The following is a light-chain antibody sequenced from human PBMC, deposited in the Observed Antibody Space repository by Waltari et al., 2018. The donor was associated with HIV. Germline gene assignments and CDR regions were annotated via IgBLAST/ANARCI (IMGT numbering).Light chain of an antibody. J-gene: IGLJ2*01. CDR3: SSYTPTNTVI. CDR2: EVT. V-gene: IGLV2-14*01. CDR1: NSDVAGYHS. Sequence: QSALTQPASVSGSPGQSLTISCIGTNSDVAGYHSVPCYQQHPGKAPKLLIYEVTNWPSGISNRFSGSKSGNTASLTISGLQAEDEADYYCSSYTPTNTVIFGGGTKLTVL.